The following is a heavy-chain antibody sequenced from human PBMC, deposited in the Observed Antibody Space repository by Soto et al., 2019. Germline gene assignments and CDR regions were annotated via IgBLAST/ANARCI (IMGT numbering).Heavy chain of an antibody. V-gene: IGHV4-4*02. J-gene: IGHJ5*02. CDR3: ARVGSGDFWSGSFTRFDP. CDR2: TYHSGST. Sequence: SGTLSLTCAISGGSISSSNWWCWVRQPPGKGLEWIGETYHSGSTNYNPSLKSRVTISVDKSKNQFYLKLSSVTAADTAVYYFARVGSGDFWSGSFTRFDPWGQGTPVPVSS. D-gene: IGHD3-3*01. CDR1: GGSISSSNW.